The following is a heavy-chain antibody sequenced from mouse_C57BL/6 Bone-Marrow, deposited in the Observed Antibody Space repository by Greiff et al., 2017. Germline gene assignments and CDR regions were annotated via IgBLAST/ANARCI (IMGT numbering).Heavy chain of an antibody. CDR2: INPGSGGT. D-gene: IGHD1-1*01. J-gene: IGHJ1*03. V-gene: IGHV1-54*01. CDR3: ARNYYGSLWYFYV. Sequence: VQLVESGAELVRPGTSVKVSCKASGYAFTNYLIEWVKQRPGQGLEWIGVINPGSGGTNYNEKFKGKATLTADKSSSTAYMQLSILTSEDSAVYFCARNYYGSLWYFYVWGTGTTVTVAS. CDR1: GYAFTNYL.